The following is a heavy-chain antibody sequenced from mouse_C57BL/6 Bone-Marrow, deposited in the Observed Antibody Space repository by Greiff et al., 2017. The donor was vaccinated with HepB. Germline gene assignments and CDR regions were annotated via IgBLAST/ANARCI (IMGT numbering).Heavy chain of an antibody. CDR2: IYPRGGNT. CDR1: GYTFTSYG. J-gene: IGHJ2*01. D-gene: IGHD1-1*01. CDR3: ARSSTTVVATNLDY. Sequence: QVQLQQSGAELARPGASVKLSCKASGYTFTSYGISWVKQRTGQGLEWIGEIYPRGGNTNYNEKFKGKATLTADKSSSTAYMELRSLTSEDSAVYFCARSSTTVVATNLDYWGQGTTLTVSS. V-gene: IGHV1-81*01.